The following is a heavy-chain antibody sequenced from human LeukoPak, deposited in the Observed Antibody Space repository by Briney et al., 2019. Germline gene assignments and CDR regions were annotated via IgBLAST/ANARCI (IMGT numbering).Heavy chain of an antibody. J-gene: IGHJ1*01. CDR2: ISYDGSNK. CDR3: ATGGNFYYSH. Sequence: QTGGSLRLSCAASGFTFSSYGMHWVRQAPGKGLEWVAVISYDGSNKYYADSVKGRFTISRDNSKNTLYLQMNSLRAEDPAVYSCATGGNFYYSHWGQGTLVTVSS. CDR1: GFTFSSYG. D-gene: IGHD4-11*01. V-gene: IGHV3-30*03.